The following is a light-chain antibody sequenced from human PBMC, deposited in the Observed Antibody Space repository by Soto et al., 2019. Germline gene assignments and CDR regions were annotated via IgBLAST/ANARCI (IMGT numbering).Light chain of an antibody. Sequence: EIVLTHSPCTLSVSPGKRATLSCRASQSISSHLAWYQQNPGQAPRLLMFRTSSRATGFPARFSGSGSGTEFNLTLSSLQSEDFGVYYCQQYNNWPRATFGGGTKVDI. CDR2: RTS. CDR3: QQYNNWPRAT. V-gene: IGKV3-15*01. CDR1: QSISSH. J-gene: IGKJ4*01.